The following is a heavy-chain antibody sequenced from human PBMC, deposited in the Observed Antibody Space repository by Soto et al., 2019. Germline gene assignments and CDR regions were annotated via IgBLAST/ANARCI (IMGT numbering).Heavy chain of an antibody. CDR1: GFTFSSYA. J-gene: IGHJ6*02. V-gene: IGHV3-30*04. D-gene: IGHD6-13*01. CDR2: ISYDGSNK. CDR3: ARTGTKQLELGNYYYYAMDV. Sequence: PGGSLRLSCAASGFTFSSYAIHWCRPAPGKGLERVAVISYDGSNKYYADSVKGRFTISRDNSKNTLYLQMSSLRAEDTAVYYCARTGTKQLELGNYYYYAMDVWGQGTTVTVSS.